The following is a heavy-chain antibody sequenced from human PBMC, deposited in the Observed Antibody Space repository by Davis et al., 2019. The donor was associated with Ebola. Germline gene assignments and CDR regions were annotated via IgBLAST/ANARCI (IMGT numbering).Heavy chain of an antibody. Sequence: SETLSLTCTVSGGSISSHYWSWIRQPPGKGLEWFGYIYHTGSTNYNPSLRSRVTMSVDASKNQFSLKLSSVTAADTAVYYCARVWVRGVIIHNFDYWGQGTLVTVSS. CDR2: IYHTGST. V-gene: IGHV4-4*09. J-gene: IGHJ4*02. CDR3: ARVWVRGVIIHNFDY. CDR1: GGSISSHY. D-gene: IGHD3-10*01.